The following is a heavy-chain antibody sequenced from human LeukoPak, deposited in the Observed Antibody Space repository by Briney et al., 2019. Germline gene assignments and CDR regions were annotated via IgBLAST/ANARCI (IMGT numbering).Heavy chain of an antibody. Sequence: ASVKVSCKASGYTFTSYGISWVRQAPGQGLEWMGWISAYNGNTNCAQKLQGRVTMTTDTSTSTAYMELRSLRSDDTAVYYCAREGRGYSYGRYYYYYYMDVWGKGTTVTVSS. CDR3: AREGRGYSYGRYYYYYYMDV. CDR1: GYTFTSYG. D-gene: IGHD5-18*01. J-gene: IGHJ6*03. V-gene: IGHV1-18*01. CDR2: ISAYNGNT.